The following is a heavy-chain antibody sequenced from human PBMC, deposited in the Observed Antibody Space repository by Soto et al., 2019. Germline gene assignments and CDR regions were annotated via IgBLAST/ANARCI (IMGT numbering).Heavy chain of an antibody. CDR1: GGTFRTSA. Sequence: QVQLVQSGAGVKKPGSSVKVSCKASGGTFRTSAISWVRQAPGQGLEWVGGIMPVFRRPKYAQNFQDRVTITADESTSTAYMELNSLRSDATAVYYCARDKDRLQLGGNYYFILDVWGQGTAVTVSS. CDR2: IMPVFRRP. D-gene: IGHD1-1*01. CDR3: ARDKDRLQLGGNYYFILDV. V-gene: IGHV1-69*12. J-gene: IGHJ6*02.